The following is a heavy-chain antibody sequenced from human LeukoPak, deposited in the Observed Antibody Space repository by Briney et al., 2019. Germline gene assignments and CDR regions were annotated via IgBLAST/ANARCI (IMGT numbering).Heavy chain of an antibody. D-gene: IGHD2-2*01. CDR1: GFTFSSSA. Sequence: GGSLRLSCAASGFTFSSSAMSWVRQAPGKGLEWVSAISGSGGSTYYADSVKGRFTISRDNSKNTLYLQMNSLRAEDTAVYYCAKDLPYCSSTSCHPDAFDIWGQGTMVTVSS. J-gene: IGHJ3*02. V-gene: IGHV3-23*01. CDR2: ISGSGGST. CDR3: AKDLPYCSSTSCHPDAFDI.